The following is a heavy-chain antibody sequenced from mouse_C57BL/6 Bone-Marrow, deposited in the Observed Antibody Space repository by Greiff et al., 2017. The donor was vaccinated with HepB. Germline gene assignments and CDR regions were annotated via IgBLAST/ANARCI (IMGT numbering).Heavy chain of an antibody. CDR1: GFTFSSYA. CDR3: TRGGYYGTWFAY. Sequence: EVQLVESGEGLVKPGGSLKLSCAASGFTFSSYAMSWVRQTPEKRLEWVAYISSGGDYIYYADTVKGRFTISRDNARNTLYLQMSSLKSEDTAMYYCTRGGYYGTWFAYWGQGTLVTVS. CDR2: ISSGGDYI. V-gene: IGHV5-9-1*02. J-gene: IGHJ3*01. D-gene: IGHD1-1*01.